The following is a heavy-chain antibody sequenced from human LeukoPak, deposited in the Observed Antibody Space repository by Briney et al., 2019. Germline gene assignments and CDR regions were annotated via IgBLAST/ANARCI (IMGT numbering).Heavy chain of an antibody. J-gene: IGHJ6*03. CDR2: ISSSSSYI. Sequence: GGSLRLSCAASGFTFSSYSMNWVRQAPGKGLEWVSSISSSSSYIYYADSVKGRFTISRDNAKNSLYLQMNSLRAEDTAAYYCARVGIVVVPAAPKYYMDVWGKGTTVTVSS. D-gene: IGHD2-2*01. CDR1: GFTFSSYS. CDR3: ARVGIVVVPAAPKYYMDV. V-gene: IGHV3-21*01.